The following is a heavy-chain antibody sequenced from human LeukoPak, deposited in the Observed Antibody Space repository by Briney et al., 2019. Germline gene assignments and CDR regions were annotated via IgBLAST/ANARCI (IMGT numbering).Heavy chain of an antibody. V-gene: IGHV5-51*01. CDR1: GYSFTSYW. CDR2: VYPGDSDT. J-gene: IGHJ3*02. D-gene: IGHD6-19*01. CDR3: ARPITVASRGRPDAFNI. Sequence: GESLKISCKGSGYSFTSYWIGWVRQMPGKGLEWMGAVYPGDSDTRYSPSFQGQVTISVDKSLNTAYLQWSSLKASDTAIYYCARPITVASRGRPDAFNIWGQGTVLTVSS.